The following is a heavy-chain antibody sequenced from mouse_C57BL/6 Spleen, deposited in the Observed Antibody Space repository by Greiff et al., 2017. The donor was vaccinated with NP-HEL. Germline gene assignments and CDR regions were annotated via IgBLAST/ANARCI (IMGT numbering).Heavy chain of an antibody. J-gene: IGHJ1*03. Sequence: EVKLVESGGGLVQPGGSLSLSCAASGFTFTDYYMSWVRQPPGKALEWLGFIRNKANGYTTEYSASVKGRFTISRDNSQSILYLQMNALRAEDSATYYCARYRGYFDVWGTGTTVTVSS. CDR3: ARYRGYFDV. CDR2: IRNKANGYTT. CDR1: GFTFTDYY. V-gene: IGHV7-3*01.